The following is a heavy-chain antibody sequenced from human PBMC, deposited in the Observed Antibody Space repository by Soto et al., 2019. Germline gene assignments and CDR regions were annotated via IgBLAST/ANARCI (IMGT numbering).Heavy chain of an antibody. J-gene: IGHJ6*02. CDR1: GFTFTSSA. V-gene: IGHV1-58*01. CDR3: AAVTTGYLYYYYGMDV. CDR2: IVVGSGNT. Sequence: ASVKVSCKASGFTFTSSAVQWVRQARGQRLEWIGWIVVGSGNTNYAQKFQERVTITRDMSTSTAYMELSSLRSEDTAVYYCAAVTTGYLYYYYGMDVWGQGTTVTVS. D-gene: IGHD3-9*01.